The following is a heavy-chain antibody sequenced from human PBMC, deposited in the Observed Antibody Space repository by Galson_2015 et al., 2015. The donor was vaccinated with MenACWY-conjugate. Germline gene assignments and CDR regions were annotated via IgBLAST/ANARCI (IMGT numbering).Heavy chain of an antibody. CDR1: GFSLSTSGVR. CDR3: ARDVDTAMGYYFDY. V-gene: IGHV2-70*04. CDR2: IGWDDDK. D-gene: IGHD5-18*01. J-gene: IGHJ4*02. Sequence: PALVKPPQPLTLTCTFSGFSLSTSGVRVSWIRQPPGKALEWLARIGWDDDKFYSTSLKTRLTISKDTSKNQVVLTMTNMDPVDTATYYCARDVDTAMGYYFDYWGQGTLVTVSS.